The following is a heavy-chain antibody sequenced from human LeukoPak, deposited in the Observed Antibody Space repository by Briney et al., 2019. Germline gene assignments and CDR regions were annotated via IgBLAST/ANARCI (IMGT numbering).Heavy chain of an antibody. D-gene: IGHD1-26*01. CDR1: GFTFSSYN. J-gene: IGHJ4*02. V-gene: IGHV3-48*01. Sequence: GGSLRLSCAASGFTFSSYNMNWVRQAPGKGLEWVSYISDSSTTIYYADSVKGRFTISRDNAKNSLYLQMNSLRAEDTAVYYCARTGGSYPYYFEYWGQGTLVTVSS. CDR3: ARTGGSYPYYFEY. CDR2: ISDSSTTI.